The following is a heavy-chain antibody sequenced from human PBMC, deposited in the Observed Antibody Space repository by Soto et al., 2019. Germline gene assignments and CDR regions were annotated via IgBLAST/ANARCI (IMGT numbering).Heavy chain of an antibody. CDR2: ISTYSGDT. J-gene: IGHJ4*02. CDR1: GYTFTSFG. V-gene: IGHV1-18*01. CDR3: GRDLRGSGSYLY. D-gene: IGHD3-10*01. Sequence: QVQLVQSGAEVKKSGASVKVSCKASGYTFTSFGISWVRQAPGQGLEWMGWISTYSGDTHYAQKFQGRVTMTTETSTTTAFMELGSLESDDTAVYYCGRDLRGSGSYLYWGQGSLVTVSS.